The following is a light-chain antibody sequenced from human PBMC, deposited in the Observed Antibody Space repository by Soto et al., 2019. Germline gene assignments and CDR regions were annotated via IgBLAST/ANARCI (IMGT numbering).Light chain of an antibody. CDR3: SSYTGTNAFL. V-gene: IGLV2-23*02. CDR2: QVS. J-gene: IGLJ1*01. Sequence: QSALTQPASVSGSPGQSITISCTGTTSDFGTYNVVSWYQQRPGEVPKLIPYQVSKRPSGVSNRFSGSKSGNTASLTISGLQPEDKAHYYCSSYTGTNAFLFGTGTKLTVL. CDR1: TSDFGTYNV.